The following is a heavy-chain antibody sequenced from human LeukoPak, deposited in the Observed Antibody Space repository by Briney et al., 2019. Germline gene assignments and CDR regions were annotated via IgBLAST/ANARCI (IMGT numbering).Heavy chain of an antibody. CDR2: IHTANGDT. J-gene: IGHJ3*02. V-gene: IGHV1-3*04. D-gene: IGHD4-17*01. CDR1: GYTFNTYA. CDR3: ARGTNYGDYFVGDAFDI. Sequence: GASVKVSCKASGYTFNTYAIQWVRQAPGQGLEWMGWIHTANGDTKYSQKFQGRVTITRDTSASTAYMDLSSLRSEDTAVYYCARGTNYGDYFVGDAFDIWGQGTKVTVSS.